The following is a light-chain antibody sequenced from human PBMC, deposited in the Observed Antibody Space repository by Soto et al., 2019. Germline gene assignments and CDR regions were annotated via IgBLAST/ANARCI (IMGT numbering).Light chain of an antibody. CDR2: DVS. Sequence: QSALTQPGSVSGSPGQSITISCTGTSSDVGGYNYVSWYQQHPGKAPKLMIYDVSNRPSGVSNRFSGSKSGNTASLTISGLQAEDEADYYCSSYTSSSTPGVFGGGTKVTVL. J-gene: IGLJ3*02. V-gene: IGLV2-14*01. CDR3: SSYTSSSTPGV. CDR1: SSDVGGYNY.